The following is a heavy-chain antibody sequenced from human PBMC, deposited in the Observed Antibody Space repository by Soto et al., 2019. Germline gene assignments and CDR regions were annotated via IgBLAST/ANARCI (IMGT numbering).Heavy chain of an antibody. CDR3: AKDTPISIAAARGAPDY. CDR2: ISGSGGST. Sequence: GGSLRLSCAASGFTFSSYAMSWVRQAPGKGLEWVSAISGSGGSTYYADSVKGRFTISRDNSENTLYLQMNSLRAEDTAVYYCAKDTPISIAAARGAPDYWGQGTLVTVSS. D-gene: IGHD6-13*01. J-gene: IGHJ4*02. V-gene: IGHV3-23*01. CDR1: GFTFSSYA.